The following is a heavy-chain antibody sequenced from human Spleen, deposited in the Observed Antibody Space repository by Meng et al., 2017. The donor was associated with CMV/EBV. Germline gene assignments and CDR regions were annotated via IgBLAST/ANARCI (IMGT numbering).Heavy chain of an antibody. CDR2: IYYSGST. D-gene: IGHD3-3*01. V-gene: IGHV4-59*01. Sequence: SETLSLTCTVSGGFISSYYWSWIRQPPGKGLEWIGYIYYSGSTNYNPSLKSRVTISVDTSKNQFSLKLSSVTAADTAVYYCVRDQLRFRYGMDVWGQGTTVIVSS. CDR1: GGFISSYY. CDR3: VRDQLRFRYGMDV. J-gene: IGHJ6*02.